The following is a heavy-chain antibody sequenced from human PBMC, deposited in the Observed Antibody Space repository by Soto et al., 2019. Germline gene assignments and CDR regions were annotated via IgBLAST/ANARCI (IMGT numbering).Heavy chain of an antibody. V-gene: IGHV1-18*01. CDR3: ARDLSYPLRFGGMDV. D-gene: IGHD3-10*01. J-gene: IGHJ6*04. CDR1: GYTFTSYG. CDR2: ISAYNGNT. Sequence: GASVKVSCKASGYTFTSYGISWVRQAPGQGLEWMGWISAYNGNTNYAQKLQGRVTMTTDTSTSTAYMELRSLRSDDTAVYYCARDLSYPLRFGGMDVWGKGTTVTVSS.